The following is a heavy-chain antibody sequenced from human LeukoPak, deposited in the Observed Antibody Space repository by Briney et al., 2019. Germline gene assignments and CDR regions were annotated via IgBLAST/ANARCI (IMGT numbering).Heavy chain of an antibody. CDR3: ATARPYNWNHLHYYMDV. D-gene: IGHD1-20*01. CDR2: FDPEDGET. V-gene: IGHV1-24*01. J-gene: IGHJ6*03. Sequence: ASVKVSCKVSGYTLTELSMHWVRQAPGKGLEWMGGFDPEDGETIYAQKFQGRVTMTEDTSTDTAYMELSSLRSEDTAVYYCATARPYNWNHLHYYMDVWGKGTTVTVSS. CDR1: GYTLTELS.